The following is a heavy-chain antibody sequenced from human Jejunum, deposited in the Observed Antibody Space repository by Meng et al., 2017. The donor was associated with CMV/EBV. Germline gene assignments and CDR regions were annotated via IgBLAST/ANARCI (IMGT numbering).Heavy chain of an antibody. D-gene: IGHD6-19*01. J-gene: IGHJ4*02. V-gene: IGHV4-31*03. CDR3: ARVSSGWDYFDY. CDR2: IYYSGST. CDR1: GGSVSSVGYY. Sequence: QVRRQESGPGLVKPSQTLSLTCTVSGGSVSSVGYYWTWIRQHPGKGLEWFGHIYYSGSTFYNPSLKRRVIISIGTSKNQFSLNLRSVTAADTAVYYCARVSSGWDYFDYWGQGTLVTVSS.